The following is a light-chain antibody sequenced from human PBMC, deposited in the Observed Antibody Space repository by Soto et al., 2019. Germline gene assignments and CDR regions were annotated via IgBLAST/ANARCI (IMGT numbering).Light chain of an antibody. CDR2: DAS. CDR3: QQRSNWPPVT. J-gene: IGKJ4*01. Sequence: EIVLTQSPATLSLTPGERATLSCRASQSINRHLAWYRQKPGQAPRLLIYDASNRATGIPARFSGSGSGTDFTLTISSLEPEDFGVYYCQQRSNWPPVTSGGGTKVDIK. CDR1: QSINRH. V-gene: IGKV3-11*01.